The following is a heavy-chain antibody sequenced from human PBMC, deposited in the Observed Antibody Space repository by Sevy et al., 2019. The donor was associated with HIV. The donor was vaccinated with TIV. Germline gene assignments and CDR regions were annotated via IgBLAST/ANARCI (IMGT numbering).Heavy chain of an antibody. J-gene: IGHJ4*02. Sequence: SETLSLTCTVSGGSISSYYWSWIRQPPGKGLEWIGYIYYSGSTNYNPSLKSRVTISVDTSKNQFSLKLSSVTAADTAVYYCASSIREYTVTPFDYWGQGTLVTVSS. CDR3: ASSIREYTVTPFDY. D-gene: IGHD4-17*01. CDR2: IYYSGST. CDR1: GGSISSYY. V-gene: IGHV4-59*01.